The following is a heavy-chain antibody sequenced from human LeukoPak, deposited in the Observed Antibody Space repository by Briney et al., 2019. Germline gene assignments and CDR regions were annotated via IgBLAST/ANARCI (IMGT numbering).Heavy chain of an antibody. CDR2: IRFDGNNK. V-gene: IGHV3-30*02. D-gene: IGHD6-19*01. CDR3: AKDQAVAGHPLDY. Sequence: GGSLRLSCAASEFTFSNYDMHWVRQAPRKGLEWVAFIRFDGNNKYYADSVKGRFTISRDNSKNTLYLQMNSLRAEDTAVYYCAKDQAVAGHPLDYWGQGTLVTVSS. CDR1: EFTFSNYD. J-gene: IGHJ4*02.